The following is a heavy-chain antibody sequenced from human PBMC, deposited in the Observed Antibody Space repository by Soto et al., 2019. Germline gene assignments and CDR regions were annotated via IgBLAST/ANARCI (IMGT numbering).Heavy chain of an antibody. V-gene: IGHV4-31*03. J-gene: IGHJ5*02. Sequence: QVQLQESGPGLVKPSQTLSLTCTVSGGSISSGGYYWSWIRQHPGKGLEWIGYIYHSGSTYYNPSLNSGVTISVDTSTKQFSLRLRSVTAADTAVYYCARGAVPGWFDPWGQGTLVTVSS. CDR2: IYHSGST. CDR3: ARGAVPGWFDP. CDR1: GGSISSGGYY.